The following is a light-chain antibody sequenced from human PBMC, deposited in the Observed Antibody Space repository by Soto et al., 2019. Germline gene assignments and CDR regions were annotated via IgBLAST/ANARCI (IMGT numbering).Light chain of an antibody. Sequence: DIQMTQSPSSVSASVGDRLNITCRASQGITNWLAWYQQKPGKDPKLLIYLASSLQSGVSSRFSGSGSGTDFTLTINSLQPEDFATYFCQQGYSFPYTFGQGTKVDIK. J-gene: IGKJ2*01. V-gene: IGKV1-12*01. CDR2: LAS. CDR3: QQGYSFPYT. CDR1: QGITNW.